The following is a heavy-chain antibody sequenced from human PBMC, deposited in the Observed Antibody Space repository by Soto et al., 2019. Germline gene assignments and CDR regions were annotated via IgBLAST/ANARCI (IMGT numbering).Heavy chain of an antibody. CDR3: ARTGRGDLNWFDP. V-gene: IGHV4-31*03. J-gene: IGHJ5*02. CDR2: IYYSGST. D-gene: IGHD2-21*02. CDR1: GGSISSGGYY. Sequence: QVQLQESGPGLVKPSQTLSLTCTVSGGSISSGGYYWSWIRQHPGKGLEWIGYIYYSGSTYYNPSLKSRVTIAVDTSKNQFSRKLSSVTAADTAVYYCARTGRGDLNWFDPWGQGTLVTVSS.